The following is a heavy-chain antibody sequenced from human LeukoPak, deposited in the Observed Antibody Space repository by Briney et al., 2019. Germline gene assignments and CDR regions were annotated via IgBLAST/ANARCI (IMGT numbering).Heavy chain of an antibody. J-gene: IGHJ6*03. CDR1: GGSISSYY. V-gene: IGHV4-59*01. CDR3: ARATTTGDYYYMDV. D-gene: IGHD4-17*01. Sequence: SETLSLTCTVSGGSISSYYWSWIRQPPGKGLEWIGYIYYSGSTNYNPSLKSRVTISVDTSKNQSSLKLSSVTAADTAVYYCARATTTGDYYYMDVWGKGTTVTVSS. CDR2: IYYSGST.